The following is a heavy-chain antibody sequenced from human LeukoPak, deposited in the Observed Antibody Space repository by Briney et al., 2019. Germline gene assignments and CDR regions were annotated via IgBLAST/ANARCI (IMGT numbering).Heavy chain of an antibody. D-gene: IGHD3-22*01. Sequence: SETLSLTCTVSGGSISSSVYYWVWIRQPPGKGLEWIGSIYYSGSTCYNPSLKSRVTISVDTSKNQFSLKLSSVTAADTAVYYCARDPWDSGYDSTGFDYWGQGTLVTVSS. V-gene: IGHV4-39*07. CDR3: ARDPWDSGYDSTGFDY. J-gene: IGHJ4*02. CDR1: GGSISSSVYY. CDR2: IYYSGST.